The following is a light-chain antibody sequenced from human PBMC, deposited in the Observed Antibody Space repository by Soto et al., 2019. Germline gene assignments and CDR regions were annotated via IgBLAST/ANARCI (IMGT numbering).Light chain of an antibody. Sequence: QSALTQPASVSGSPGQSITISCTGTSSDVGSYNLVSWYQQHPGEAPKLMIYEGSKRPSGVSNRFSGSKSGNTASLTISGLQAEDEADYYCCSYAGSSIPYVFGTGTKVTVL. CDR2: EGS. J-gene: IGLJ1*01. CDR3: CSYAGSSIPYV. V-gene: IGLV2-23*01. CDR1: SSDVGSYNL.